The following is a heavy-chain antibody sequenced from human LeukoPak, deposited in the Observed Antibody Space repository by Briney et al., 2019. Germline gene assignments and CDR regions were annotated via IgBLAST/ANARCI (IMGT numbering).Heavy chain of an antibody. V-gene: IGHV4-34*01. CDR2: INHSGST. J-gene: IGHJ4*02. Sequence: SETLSLTCAVYGGSFSGYYWSWIRQPPGKGLEWIGEINHSGSTNYNPSLKSRVTISVDTSKNQFSLKLSSVTAADTAVYYCAREDRYSSGWYYFDYWGQGTLVTVSS. CDR3: AREDRYSSGWYYFDY. D-gene: IGHD6-19*01. CDR1: GGSFSGYY.